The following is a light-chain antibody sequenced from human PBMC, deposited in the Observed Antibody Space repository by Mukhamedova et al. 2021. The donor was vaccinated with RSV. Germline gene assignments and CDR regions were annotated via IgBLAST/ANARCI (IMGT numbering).Light chain of an antibody. J-gene: IGKJ4*01. V-gene: IGKV3-15*01. CDR3: QQYNNWLPLT. CDR1: QSVSSN. Sequence: MGSQSVSSNLAWYQQKPGQAPRLLIYGASTRATGIPARFSGSGSGTEFTLTISSLQSEDFAVYYCQQYNNWLPLTFGGGTKVEIK. CDR2: GAS.